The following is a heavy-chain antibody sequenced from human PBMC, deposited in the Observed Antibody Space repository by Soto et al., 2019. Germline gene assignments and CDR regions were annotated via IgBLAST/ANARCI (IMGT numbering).Heavy chain of an antibody. J-gene: IGHJ4*02. CDR2: ISGSGGST. CDR1: GFTFSSYA. CDR3: AKDEKAAGLFDY. D-gene: IGHD6-13*01. Sequence: LRLSCAASGFTFSSYAMSWARQAPGKGLEWVSAISGSGGSTYYADSVKGRFTISRDNSKNTLYLQMNSLRAEDTAVYYCAKDEKAAGLFDYWGQGTLVTVSS. V-gene: IGHV3-23*01.